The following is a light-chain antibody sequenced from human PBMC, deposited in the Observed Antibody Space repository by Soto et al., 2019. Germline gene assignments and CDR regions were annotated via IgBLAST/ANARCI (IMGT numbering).Light chain of an antibody. Sequence: LTQPPSASGSPGQSVTISCTGTSSDVGGYDYVSWYQQHPGKAPKLIIFEVNKWPSGVPDRFSGSKSGNTASLTVSGLQAEDEADYYCSSYGGSNNLVFGGGTKLTVL. CDR2: EVN. CDR1: SSDVGGYDY. V-gene: IGLV2-8*01. J-gene: IGLJ3*02. CDR3: SSYGGSNNLV.